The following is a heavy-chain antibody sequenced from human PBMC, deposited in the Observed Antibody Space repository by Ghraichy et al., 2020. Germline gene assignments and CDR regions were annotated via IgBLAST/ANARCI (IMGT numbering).Heavy chain of an antibody. CDR3: ARHIPRGWELLLTNWFDP. V-gene: IGHV4-39*01. CDR2: IYYSGST. D-gene: IGHD1-26*01. J-gene: IGHJ5*02. Sequence: SQTLSLTCTVSGGSISSSSYYWGWIRQPPGKGLEWIGSIYYSGSTYYNPSLKSRVTISVDTSKNQFSLKLSSVTAADTAVSYCARHIPRGWELLLTNWFDPWGQGTLVTVSS. CDR1: GGSISSSSYY.